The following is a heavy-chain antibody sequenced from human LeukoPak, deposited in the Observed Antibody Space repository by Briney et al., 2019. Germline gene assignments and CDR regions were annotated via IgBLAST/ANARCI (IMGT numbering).Heavy chain of an antibody. V-gene: IGHV4-38-2*02. D-gene: IGHD1-26*01. CDR3: AAIVGDTRPDY. CDR1: GYSMSSGYY. J-gene: IGHJ4*02. Sequence: PSETLSLTCTVSGYSMSSGYYRGWIRQPPERGLEWIGSMYHTGSTYYNPSLKSRVTISVDTSKNQFYLKLSSVTAADTAVYYCAAIVGDTRPDYWGQGTLVTVSS. CDR2: MYHTGST.